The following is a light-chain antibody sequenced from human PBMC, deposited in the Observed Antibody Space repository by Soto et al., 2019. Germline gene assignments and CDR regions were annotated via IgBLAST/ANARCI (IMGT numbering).Light chain of an antibody. CDR1: NSDVGGYDF. CDR2: EVT. CDR3: SSQTSTSSLEVI. Sequence: QSALTQPASVSGSPGQSVTISCTGSNSDVGGYDFVSWYQHHPGKAPKLILYEVTKRPSGVSNRFSGSKSGNTASLTISGLQAEDDADYYCSSQTSTSSLEVILGGGTKLTDL. J-gene: IGLJ2*01. V-gene: IGLV2-14*01.